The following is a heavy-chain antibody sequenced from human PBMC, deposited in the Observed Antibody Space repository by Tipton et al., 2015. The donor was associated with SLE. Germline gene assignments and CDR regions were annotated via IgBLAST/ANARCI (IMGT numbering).Heavy chain of an antibody. CDR2: IYYSGST. Sequence: TLSLTCTVSGGSISSYYWCWIRQPPGKGLEWIGYIYYSGSTNYNPSLKSRVTISVDTSKNQFSLKLSSVTAADTAVYCCARFIAAAGILYWGQGTLVTVSS. CDR1: GGSISSYY. V-gene: IGHV4-59*01. D-gene: IGHD6-13*01. CDR3: ARFIAAAGILY. J-gene: IGHJ4*02.